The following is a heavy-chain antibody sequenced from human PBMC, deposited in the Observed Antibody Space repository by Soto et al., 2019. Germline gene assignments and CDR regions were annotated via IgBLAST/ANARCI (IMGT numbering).Heavy chain of an antibody. CDR2: VHYSGGT. V-gene: IGHV4-59*01. J-gene: IGHJ3*01. D-gene: IGHD3-22*01. Sequence: PSETLSLTCTVSDASISSSYWSWIRQSPGKGLEWIGYVHYSGGTKDNPSLNGRVPLSIDTSKNQFSLKLSSVAAADTAVYYCARGYYDSRGQSNTFDVWGQGTMVTVSS. CDR3: ARGYYDSRGQSNTFDV. CDR1: DASISSSY.